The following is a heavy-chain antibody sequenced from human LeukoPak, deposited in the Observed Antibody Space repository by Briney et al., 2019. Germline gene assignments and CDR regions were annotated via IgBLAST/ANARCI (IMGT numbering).Heavy chain of an antibody. CDR3: ARGDCSGGSCYHNYYYYYMDV. CDR1: GFTFSSYE. Sequence: PGGSLRLSCAASGFTFSSYEMNWVRQAPGKGLEWVSYISSSSGSTIYYADSVKGRFTISRDNAKNSLYLQMNSLRAEDTAVYYCARGDCSGGSCYHNYYYYYMDVWGKGTTVTISS. CDR2: ISSSSGSTI. D-gene: IGHD2-15*01. V-gene: IGHV3-48*03. J-gene: IGHJ6*03.